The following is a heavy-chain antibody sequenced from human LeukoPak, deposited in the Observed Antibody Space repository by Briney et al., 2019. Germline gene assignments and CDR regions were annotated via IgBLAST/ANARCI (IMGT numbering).Heavy chain of an antibody. D-gene: IGHD2-2*01. CDR1: GFTFSSYA. CDR2: ISGSGGST. CDR3: AKIGADIVVAPAPFGGGAFDI. V-gene: IGHV3-23*01. Sequence: SGGSLRLSCAASGFTFSSYAMSWVRQAPGKGLEWVSAISGSGGSTYYADSVKGRFTISRDNSKNTLYLQMNSLRAEDTAVYYCAKIGADIVVAPAPFGGGAFDIWGQGTMVTVSS. J-gene: IGHJ3*02.